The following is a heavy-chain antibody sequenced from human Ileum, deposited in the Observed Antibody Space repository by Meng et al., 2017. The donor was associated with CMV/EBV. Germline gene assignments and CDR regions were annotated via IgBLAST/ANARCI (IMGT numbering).Heavy chain of an antibody. Sequence: GESLKISCAASGFSFNSFAMHWVRQAPGKGLEWVSATTDKGSSTYYADSVRGRFIVSRDHAEHTMSLQMNGLRAEDTAVYYCVKGRSGATYSGLDVWGQGTTVTVSS. CDR3: VKGRSGATYSGLDV. CDR1: GFSFNSFA. D-gene: IGHD1-1*01. J-gene: IGHJ6*02. V-gene: IGHV3-23*01. CDR2: TTDKGSST.